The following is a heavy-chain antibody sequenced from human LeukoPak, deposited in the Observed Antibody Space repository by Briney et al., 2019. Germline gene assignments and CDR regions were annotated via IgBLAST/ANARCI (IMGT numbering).Heavy chain of an antibody. CDR3: AREATIDEDAFDI. CDR2: INPNSGGT. Sequence: GASVKVSCKASGYTFTGYYMHWVRQAPGQGLEWMGWINPNSGGTNYAQKFQGRVTMTRDTSISTAYMELSRLRSDDTAVYYCAREATIDEDAFDIWGQGTMVTVSS. D-gene: IGHD5-12*01. CDR1: GYTFTGYY. V-gene: IGHV1-2*02. J-gene: IGHJ3*02.